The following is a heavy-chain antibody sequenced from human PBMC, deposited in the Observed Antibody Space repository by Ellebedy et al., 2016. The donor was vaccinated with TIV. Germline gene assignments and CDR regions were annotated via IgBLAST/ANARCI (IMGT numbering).Heavy chain of an antibody. J-gene: IGHJ4*02. V-gene: IGHV3-48*03. CDR1: GFTFRSHE. Sequence: PGGSLRLSCAASGFTFRSHEMSWVRQAPGKGREWVLYISSSGGTIYSADSVQGRFAISRDNAKNSLYLQMNRLRAEDTALYYCARDRGGSYFDNWGQGALVTVSS. CDR2: ISSSGGTI. CDR3: ARDRGGSYFDN. D-gene: IGHD1-26*01.